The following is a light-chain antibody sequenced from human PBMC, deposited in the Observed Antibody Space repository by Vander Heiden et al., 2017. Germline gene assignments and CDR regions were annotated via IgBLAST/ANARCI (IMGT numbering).Light chain of an antibody. CDR1: SSDIGSYYY. Sequence: SALTQPPSASGSPGQSVTISCPGTSSDIGSYYYVSWHQQPAGEATQLIIFEVNKRPSGVPDRFSGSKSGNTASLTVSGLPPEDEDDYFCSSYAGGYTYVFGTGTTVTVL. V-gene: IGLV2-8*01. CDR3: SSYAGGYTYV. J-gene: IGLJ1*01. CDR2: EVN.